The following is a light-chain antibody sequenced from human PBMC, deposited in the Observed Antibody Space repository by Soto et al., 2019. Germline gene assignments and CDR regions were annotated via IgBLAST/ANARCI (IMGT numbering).Light chain of an antibody. CDR3: QQYVSSPFT. CDR1: QNVSSNF. CDR2: RAS. V-gene: IGKV3-20*01. Sequence: EIVLTQSPGTLSLSPGERATFSCRASQNVSSNFVAWFQQKPGQVPRLLIYRASNRATGIPDRFSGSGSGTDFTLTINRLEPEDFAVYYCQQYVSSPFTFGPGTKVD. J-gene: IGKJ3*01.